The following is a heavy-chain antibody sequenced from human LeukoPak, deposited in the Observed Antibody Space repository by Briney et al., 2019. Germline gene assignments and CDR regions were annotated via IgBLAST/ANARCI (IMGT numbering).Heavy chain of an antibody. V-gene: IGHV4-30-4*02. CDR1: GGSISSGDYY. D-gene: IGHD3-10*01. CDR2: IYYSGST. Sequence: ASETLSLTCTVSGGSISSGDYYWSWIRQPPGKGLEWIGYIYYSGSTYYNPSLKSRVTISVDTSKNQFSLKLSSVTAADTAVYYCARERITMVRGLLTPYNWFDPWGQGTLVTVSS. CDR3: ARERITMVRGLLTPYNWFDP. J-gene: IGHJ5*02.